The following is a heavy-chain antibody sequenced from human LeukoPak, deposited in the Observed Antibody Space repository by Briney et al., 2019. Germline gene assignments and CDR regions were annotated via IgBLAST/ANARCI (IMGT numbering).Heavy chain of an antibody. J-gene: IGHJ5*02. CDR2: ISGSGGST. V-gene: IGHV3-23*01. Sequence: GGSLRLSCATSGFTFSNYAVSWVRQAPGKGLEWVSAISGSGGSTYYADSVKGRFTISRDNSKNTLYLQMNSLRAEDTAVYYCAKDDSRGSYYDFWSGYYTWFDPWGQGTLVTVSS. CDR3: AKDDSRGSYYDFWSGYYTWFDP. D-gene: IGHD3-3*01. CDR1: GFTFSNYA.